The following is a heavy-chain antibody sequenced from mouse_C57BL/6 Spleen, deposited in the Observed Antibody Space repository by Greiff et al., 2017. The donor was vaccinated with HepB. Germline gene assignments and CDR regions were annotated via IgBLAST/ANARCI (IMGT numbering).Heavy chain of an antibody. Sequence: QVQLKESGPELVKPGASVKLSCKASGYTFTSYDINWVKQRPGQGLEWIGWIYPRDGSTKYNEKFKGKATLTVDTSSSTAYMELHSLTSEDSAVYFCARSGDGSYWYFDVWGTGTTVTVSS. CDR3: ARSGDGSYWYFDV. CDR1: GYTFTSYD. D-gene: IGHD2-3*01. J-gene: IGHJ1*03. CDR2: IYPRDGST. V-gene: IGHV1-85*01.